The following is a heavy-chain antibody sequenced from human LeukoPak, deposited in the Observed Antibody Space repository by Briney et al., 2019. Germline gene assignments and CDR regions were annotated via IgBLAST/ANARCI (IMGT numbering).Heavy chain of an antibody. D-gene: IGHD2/OR15-2a*01. CDR1: GGSISSYY. V-gene: IGHV3-11*04. Sequence: LSLTCTVSGGSISSYYWSWIRQPPGKGLEWISYISNGGSTIFYADSVKGRFTISRDNTESSLYLQMNSLRAADSALYYCARARGKYFDLWSQGTLVSVSS. CDR3: ARARGKYFDL. CDR2: ISNGGSTI. J-gene: IGHJ4*02.